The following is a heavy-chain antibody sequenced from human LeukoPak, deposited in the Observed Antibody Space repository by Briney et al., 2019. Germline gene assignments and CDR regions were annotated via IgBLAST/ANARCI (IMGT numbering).Heavy chain of an antibody. V-gene: IGHV4-30-2*01. Sequence: SQTLSLTCAVSGGSISSGGYSWSWIRQPPGKGLEWIGYISHSGSTYYNPSLKSRVTISVDRSKNQFSLKLSSVTAADTAVYYCAGGGGSGSYTFDYWGQGTLVTVSS. D-gene: IGHD3-10*01. CDR2: ISHSGST. CDR1: GGSISSGGYS. J-gene: IGHJ4*02. CDR3: AGGGGSGSYTFDY.